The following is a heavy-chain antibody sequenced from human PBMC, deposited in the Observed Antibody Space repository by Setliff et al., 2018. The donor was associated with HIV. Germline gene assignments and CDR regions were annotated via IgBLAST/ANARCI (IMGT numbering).Heavy chain of an antibody. CDR2: IFASGST. Sequence: SETLSLTCTVSGGSFSSYHWSWIRHPAGKGLEWIGHIFASGSTKYNPSLESRVTMSVDTSRTQFSLKLRSVTAADTAVYYCARVGASGVASSMDYHYYMDDWGKGTSVTVSS. CDR1: GGSFSSYH. CDR3: ARVGASGVASSMDYHYYMDD. J-gene: IGHJ6*03. V-gene: IGHV4-4*07. D-gene: IGHD2-2*01.